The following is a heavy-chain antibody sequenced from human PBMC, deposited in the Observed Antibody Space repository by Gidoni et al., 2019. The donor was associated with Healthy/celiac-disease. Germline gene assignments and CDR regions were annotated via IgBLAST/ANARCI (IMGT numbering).Heavy chain of an antibody. Sequence: QVQLVESGGGVVQPGNSLRLSCAASGFTFISYAMHWVRQAPGKGLEWVAVISYDGSKKYYADSVKGRFTISRDNSKNTLYLQMNSLRAEDTAVYYCARSRGYDYVWGSYRYGAFDIWGQGTMVTVSS. J-gene: IGHJ3*02. D-gene: IGHD3-16*02. CDR1: GFTFISYA. V-gene: IGHV3-30-3*01. CDR2: ISYDGSKK. CDR3: ARSRGYDYVWGSYRYGAFDI.